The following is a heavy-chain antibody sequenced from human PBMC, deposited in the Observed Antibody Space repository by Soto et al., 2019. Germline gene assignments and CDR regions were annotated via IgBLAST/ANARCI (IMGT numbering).Heavy chain of an antibody. V-gene: IGHV4-31*03. J-gene: IGHJ4*02. D-gene: IGHD3-22*01. CDR3: ARGDSSGYYRN. Sequence: SETLSLTCTVSGGSISSGGYYWSWIRQHPGKGLEWIGYIYYSGSTYYNPSLKSRVTISVDTSKNQFSLKLSSVTAADTAVYYCARGDSSGYYRNWGQGTLVTVSS. CDR2: IYYSGST. CDR1: GGSISSGGYY.